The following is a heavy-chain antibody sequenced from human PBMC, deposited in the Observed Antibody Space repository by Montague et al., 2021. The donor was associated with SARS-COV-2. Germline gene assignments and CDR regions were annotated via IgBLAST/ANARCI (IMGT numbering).Heavy chain of an antibody. CDR2: ISGSGST. CDR3: APPVGASYHFDY. Sequence: SLRLSCAVSGFTISSYAMSWVRQPPGKGLEWVSAISGSGSTYYADSGKGRFTNSRDNSKNTLYLQVNSLRAEDTAVYYCAPPVGASYHFDYWGQGTLVTVSS. CDR1: GFTISSYA. D-gene: IGHD1-26*01. J-gene: IGHJ4*02. V-gene: IGHV3-23*01.